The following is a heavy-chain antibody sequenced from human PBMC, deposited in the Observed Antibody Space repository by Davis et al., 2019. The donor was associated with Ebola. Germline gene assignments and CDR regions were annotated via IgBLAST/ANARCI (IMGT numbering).Heavy chain of an antibody. Sequence: ASVKVSCKTSGYNFTNYGISWVRQAPGQGFEWMGWISALNGNTHYSQRLQGRVTMTTDTSTNTAYMELRSLRSDDTAVYFCATVRDSVMVYAIRSYNHYAMDVWGKGTTVTVSS. J-gene: IGHJ6*04. CDR2: ISALNGNT. CDR1: GYNFTNYG. D-gene: IGHD2-8*01. CDR3: ATVRDSVMVYAIRSYNHYAMDV. V-gene: IGHV1-18*01.